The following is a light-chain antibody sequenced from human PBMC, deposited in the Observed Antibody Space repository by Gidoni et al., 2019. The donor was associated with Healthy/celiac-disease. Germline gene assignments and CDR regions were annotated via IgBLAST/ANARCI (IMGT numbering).Light chain of an antibody. J-gene: IGKJ1*01. Sequence: DIQMTQSPSSLSASVGDRVTITCRVSQSISSYLNWYQQKPGKAPKLLIYAASSLQSGVPSRFSGSGSGTDFTLTISSLQPEDFATYYCQQSYSPRTFGQGTKVEIK. CDR2: AAS. CDR1: QSISSY. V-gene: IGKV1-39*01. CDR3: QQSYSPRT.